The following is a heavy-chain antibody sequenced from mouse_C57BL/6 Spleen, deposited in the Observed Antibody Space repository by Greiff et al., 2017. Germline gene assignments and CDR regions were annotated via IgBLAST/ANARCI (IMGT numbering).Heavy chain of an antibody. J-gene: IGHJ1*03. V-gene: IGHV1-82*01. CDR3: ARGDYWYFDV. CDR2: IYPGDGDT. CDR1: GYAFRSSW. Sequence: QVQLQQSGPELVKPGASVTISCKASGYAFRSSWMNWVKQRPGKGLEWIGRIYPGDGDTNYNGKLNGKATLTADKSSSTAYMQLSSLTSEDSAVYFCARGDYWYFDVWGTGTTVTVSS.